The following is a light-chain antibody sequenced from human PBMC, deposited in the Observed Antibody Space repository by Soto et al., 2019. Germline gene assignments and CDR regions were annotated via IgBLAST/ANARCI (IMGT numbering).Light chain of an antibody. Sequence: QSVLTQPPSVSGAPRQRVTISCSGSSSNIEYNSVSWYQQLPGKAPKLLIYFDDLLSSGVSDRFSGSKSGTSASLAISGLQSEDEAEYYCAAWDDSLNAFMFGGGTQLTVL. CDR2: FDD. CDR1: SSNIEYNS. J-gene: IGLJ3*02. V-gene: IGLV1-36*01. CDR3: AAWDDSLNAFM.